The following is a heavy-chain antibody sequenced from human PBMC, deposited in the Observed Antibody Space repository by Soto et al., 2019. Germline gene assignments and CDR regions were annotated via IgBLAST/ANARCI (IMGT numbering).Heavy chain of an antibody. CDR1: GGSISSYY. V-gene: IGHV4-59*08. J-gene: IGHJ6*02. D-gene: IGHD6-13*01. Sequence: SETLSLTCTVSGGSISSYYWSWIRQPPGKGLEWIGYIYYSGSTNYNPSLKSRVTISVDTSKNQFSLKLRSGDTAVYYCARGGYSSTWSNLLDRSGLDVWGQGTTVTVSS. CDR2: IYYSGST. CDR3: ARGGYSSTWSNLLDRSGLDV.